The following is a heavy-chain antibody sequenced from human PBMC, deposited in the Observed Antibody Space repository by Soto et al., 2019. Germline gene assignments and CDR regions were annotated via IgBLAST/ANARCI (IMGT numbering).Heavy chain of an antibody. Sequence: GGSLRLSCAASGFTFSSYAMSWVRQAPGKGLEWVSAISGSGGSTYYADSVKGRFTISRDNSKNTLYLQMNSLRAEDTAVYYCAKDRSDIVVVVAAEKFDYWGQGTLVTVSS. V-gene: IGHV3-23*01. CDR1: GFTFSSYA. CDR3: AKDRSDIVVVVAAEKFDY. J-gene: IGHJ4*02. D-gene: IGHD2-15*01. CDR2: ISGSGGST.